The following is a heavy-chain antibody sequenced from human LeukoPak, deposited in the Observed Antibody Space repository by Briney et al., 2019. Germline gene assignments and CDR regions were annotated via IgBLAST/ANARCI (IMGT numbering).Heavy chain of an antibody. V-gene: IGHV3-23*01. CDR1: GFTFSNYA. Sequence: GGSLRLSCAASGFTFSNYAMSWVRQAPGKGLEWVSSIGGGGGPTYNADSVKGRFTVSRDNPKNGVFLQMHSLRAEDTAVYYCAKAVHFGSGSYFDYWGQGTLVTVSS. D-gene: IGHD3-10*01. CDR2: IGGGGGPT. J-gene: IGHJ4*02. CDR3: AKAVHFGSGSYFDY.